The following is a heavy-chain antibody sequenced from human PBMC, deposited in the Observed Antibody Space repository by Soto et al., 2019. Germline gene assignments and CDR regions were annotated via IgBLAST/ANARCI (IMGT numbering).Heavy chain of an antibody. CDR2: IYYSGST. CDR3: AREYRGYFDY. V-gene: IGHV4-61*01. D-gene: IGHD3-10*01. CDR1: GGSVSSGSYY. Sequence: SETLSLTCTVSGGSVSSGSYYRSWIRQPPGKGLEWIGYIYYSGSTNYNPSLKSRVTISVDTSKNQFSLKLSSVTGADTAVYYCAREYRGYFDYWGQGTLVTVSS. J-gene: IGHJ4*02.